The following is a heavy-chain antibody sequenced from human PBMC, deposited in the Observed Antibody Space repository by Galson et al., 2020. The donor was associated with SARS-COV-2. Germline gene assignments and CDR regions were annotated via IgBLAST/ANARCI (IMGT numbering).Heavy chain of an antibody. D-gene: IGHD3-9*01. Sequence: GSGPTLVKPTQTLTLTCTFSGFPLSTSGMCVSWIRQPPGKALEWLARIDWDDDKYYSTSLKTRLTISKDTSKNQVVLTMTNMDPVDTATYYCARIPYDILAGYYYGMDVWGQGTTVTVSS. CDR2: IDWDDDK. CDR1: GFPLSTSGMC. V-gene: IGHV2-70*11. J-gene: IGHJ6*02. CDR3: ARIPYDILAGYYYGMDV.